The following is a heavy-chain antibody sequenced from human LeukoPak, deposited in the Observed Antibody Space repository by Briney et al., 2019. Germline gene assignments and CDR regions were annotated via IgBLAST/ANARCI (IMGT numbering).Heavy chain of an antibody. Sequence: NPSETLSLTCTVSGGSISSGSYYWSWIRQPAGKGLEWIGRIYTSGSTNYNPSLKSRVTISVDTSKNQFSLKLSPVTAADTAVYYCTKGRGIWGQGTLVTVSS. CDR3: TKGRGI. CDR1: GGSISSGSYY. CDR2: IYTSGST. V-gene: IGHV4-61*02. D-gene: IGHD3-10*01. J-gene: IGHJ4*02.